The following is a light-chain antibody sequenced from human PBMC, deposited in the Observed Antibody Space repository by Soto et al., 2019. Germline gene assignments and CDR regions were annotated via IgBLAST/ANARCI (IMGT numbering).Light chain of an antibody. J-gene: IGKJ1*01. CDR1: QGISSY. CDR2: AAS. V-gene: IGKV1-6*01. Sequence: IQLTQSPSFLSASVGDRVTMTCRASQGISSYLAWYQQKPGKAPKLLIYAASSLQSGVPSRFSGSGSGTDFTLTISSLQPEDFATYYCLQDYNYPWTFGQGTKVDIK. CDR3: LQDYNYPWT.